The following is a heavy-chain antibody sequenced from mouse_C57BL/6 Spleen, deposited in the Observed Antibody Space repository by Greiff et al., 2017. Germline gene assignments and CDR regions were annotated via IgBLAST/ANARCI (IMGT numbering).Heavy chain of an antibody. D-gene: IGHD1-1*01. V-gene: IGHV1-69*01. J-gene: IGHJ2*01. Sequence: QVHVKQPGAELVMPGASVKLSCKASGYTFTSYWMHWVKQRPGQGLEWIGEIDPSDSYTNYNQKFKGKSTLTVDKSSSTAYMQLSSLTSEDSAVYYCARPHYYGSLDYWGQGTTLTVSS. CDR1: GYTFTSYW. CDR3: ARPHYYGSLDY. CDR2: IDPSDSYT.